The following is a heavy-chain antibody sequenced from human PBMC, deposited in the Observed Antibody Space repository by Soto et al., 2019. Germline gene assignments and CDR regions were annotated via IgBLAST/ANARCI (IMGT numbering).Heavy chain of an antibody. Sequence: QVQLVQSGAEVKKPGSSVKVSCEASGGTFSSYPINWVRQAPGQGLEWMGGIIPFFGTSNYAQKFQGRVTITADNSTSTAYMELLSLRSEDTAVYYCSRVGHITNYGRAVWGQGTTVTVSS. V-gene: IGHV1-69*06. CDR3: SRVGHITNYGRAV. CDR1: GGTFSSYP. D-gene: IGHD1-26*01. J-gene: IGHJ6*02. CDR2: IIPFFGTS.